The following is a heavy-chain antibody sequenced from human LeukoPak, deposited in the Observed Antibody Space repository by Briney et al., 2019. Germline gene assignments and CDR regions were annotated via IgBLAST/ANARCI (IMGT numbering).Heavy chain of an antibody. Sequence: PSETLSLTCTVSGGSISSYYWSWIRQPPGKGLEWIGYIYTSGSTNYNPSLKSRVTISVDTSKNQFSLKLSSVTAADTAVYYCARTATYYDLWSGYSIYFEYWGQGTLVTVSS. V-gene: IGHV4-4*09. CDR3: ARTATYYDLWSGYSIYFEY. CDR1: GGSISSYY. CDR2: IYTSGST. J-gene: IGHJ4*02. D-gene: IGHD3-3*01.